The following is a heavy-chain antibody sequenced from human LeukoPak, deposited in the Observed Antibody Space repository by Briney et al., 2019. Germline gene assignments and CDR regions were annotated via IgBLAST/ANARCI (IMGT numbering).Heavy chain of an antibody. Sequence: SETLSLTCTVSGGSISSGGYYWSWIRQHPGKGLEWIGYIYYGGSTDYNPSLKSRVTISKDTSKTQFSLRLSSVTSADTAVYYCARARLDSSGRFDSWGQGTLVTVSS. CDR2: IYYGGST. J-gene: IGHJ4*02. D-gene: IGHD3-22*01. CDR3: ARARLDSSGRFDS. V-gene: IGHV4-61*08. CDR1: GGSISSGGYY.